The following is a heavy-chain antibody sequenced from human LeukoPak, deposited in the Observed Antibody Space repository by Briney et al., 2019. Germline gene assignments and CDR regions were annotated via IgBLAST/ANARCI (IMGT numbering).Heavy chain of an antibody. V-gene: IGHV4-30-2*01. CDR1: GGSISSGGYS. CDR2: IYHSGST. CDR3: ARVAVRGAADY. J-gene: IGHJ4*02. D-gene: IGHD3-10*02. Sequence: SQTLSLTCAVSGGSISSGGYSGSWIRQPPGKGLEWIVYIYHSGSTYYNPSLKSRVTISVDRSKNQFSLKLSSVTAADTAVYYCARVAVRGAADYWGQGTLVTVSS.